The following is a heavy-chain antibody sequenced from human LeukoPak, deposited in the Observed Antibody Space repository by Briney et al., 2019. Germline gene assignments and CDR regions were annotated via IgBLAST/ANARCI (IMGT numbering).Heavy chain of an antibody. J-gene: IGHJ5*02. Sequence: SETLSLTCTVSGGAFSIYYWSWIRQPPGKGLEWMGYIYYSGSTNYNPSLKSRVTISIDTPKNQFSLKLSSVTAADTAVYYCAASVIPYNWFDPWGQGTLVTVSS. D-gene: IGHD3-16*02. CDR2: IYYSGST. CDR1: GGAFSIYY. V-gene: IGHV4-59*01. CDR3: AASVIPYNWFDP.